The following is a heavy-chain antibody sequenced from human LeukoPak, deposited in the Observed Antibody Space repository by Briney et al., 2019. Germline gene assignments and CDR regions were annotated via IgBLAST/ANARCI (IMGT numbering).Heavy chain of an antibody. CDR1: GFSFSSNW. CDR3: ARDLPPGSTGWYLGY. D-gene: IGHD6-19*01. CDR2: ISSNGGTT. J-gene: IGHJ4*02. Sequence: GWALRLSCASSGFSFSSNWMHWVRPAPGKGLAWDSCISSNGGTTRSADSVKGRFTISRDNAQSSLYLQMNSLRDEDTAVYYYARDLPPGSTGWYLGYWGQGSLVTVSS. V-gene: IGHV3-74*01.